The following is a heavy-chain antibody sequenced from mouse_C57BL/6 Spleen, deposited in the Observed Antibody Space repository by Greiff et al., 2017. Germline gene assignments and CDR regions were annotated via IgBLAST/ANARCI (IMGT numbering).Heavy chain of an antibody. D-gene: IGHD4-1*01. CDR2: FSSGGDYI. J-gene: IGHJ2*01. Sequence: EVQVVESGEGLVKPGGSLKLSCAASGFTFSSYAMSWVRQTPEKRLEWVAYFSSGGDYIYYADTVKGRFTISRDNARNTLYLQMSSLKSEDTAMYYCTRDGTGTGDYFDYWGQGTTLTVSS. V-gene: IGHV5-9-1*02. CDR3: TRDGTGTGDYFDY. CDR1: GFTFSSYA.